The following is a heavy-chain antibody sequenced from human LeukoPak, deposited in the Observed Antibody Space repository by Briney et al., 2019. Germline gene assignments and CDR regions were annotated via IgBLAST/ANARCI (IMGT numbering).Heavy chain of an antibody. CDR3: ARDGSYSGYDSYCGSYYSQYYFDY. J-gene: IGHJ4*02. Sequence: PGGSLRLSCAASGFTFNSYSMNWVRQAPGKGLEWVSSISSSSSYIYYADSVKGRFTISRDDAKNSLYLQMNSLRAEYTAVYYCARDGSYSGYDSYCGSYYSQYYFDYWGQGTLVTVSS. D-gene: IGHD5-12*01. V-gene: IGHV3-21*01. CDR1: GFTFNSYS. CDR2: ISSSSSYI.